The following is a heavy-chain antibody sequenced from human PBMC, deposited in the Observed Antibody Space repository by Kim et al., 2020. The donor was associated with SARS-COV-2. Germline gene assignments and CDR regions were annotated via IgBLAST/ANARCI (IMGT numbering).Heavy chain of an antibody. J-gene: IGHJ4*02. CDR3: ARDRVALDY. Sequence: GGSLRLSCAAPGFTFSSYGMHWVRQAPGKGLEWVAVISYDGSNKYYADSVKGRFTISRDNSKNTLYLQMNSLRAEDTAVYYCARDRVALDYWGQGTLVTV. CDR1: GFTFSSYG. CDR2: ISYDGSNK. D-gene: IGHD2-15*01. V-gene: IGHV3-33*05.